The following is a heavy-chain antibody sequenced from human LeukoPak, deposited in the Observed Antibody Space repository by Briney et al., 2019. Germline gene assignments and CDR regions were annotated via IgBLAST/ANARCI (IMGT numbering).Heavy chain of an antibody. J-gene: IGHJ3*02. V-gene: IGHV3-30*18. CDR2: ISYDGSNK. CDR1: GFTFSSYA. CDR3: AKGDSSSWYDAFDI. D-gene: IGHD6-13*01. Sequence: GGSLRLSCAASGFTFSSYAMSWVRQAPGKGLEWVAVISYDGSNKYYADSVKGRFTISRDNSKNTLYLQINSLRAEDTAVYYCAKGDSSSWYDAFDIWGQGTMVTVSS.